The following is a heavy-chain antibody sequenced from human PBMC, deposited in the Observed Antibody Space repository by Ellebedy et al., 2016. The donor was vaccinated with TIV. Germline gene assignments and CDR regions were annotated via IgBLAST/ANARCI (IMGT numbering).Heavy chain of an antibody. J-gene: IGHJ6*02. CDR3: ANRLGVPRAYYGMDV. CDR1: GFTFSSYG. D-gene: IGHD3-3*01. Sequence: LSLTCXASGFTFSSYGMHWVRQAPGKGLEWVAVISYDGSNKYYADSVKGRFTISRDNSKNTLYLQMNSLRAEDTAVYYCANRLGVPRAYYGMDVWGQGTTVTVSS. CDR2: ISYDGSNK. V-gene: IGHV3-30*18.